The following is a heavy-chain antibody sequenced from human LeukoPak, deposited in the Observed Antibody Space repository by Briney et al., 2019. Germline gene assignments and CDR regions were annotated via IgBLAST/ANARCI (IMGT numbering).Heavy chain of an antibody. D-gene: IGHD6-6*01. CDR1: GYTFTNYY. CDR3: ALAARYYYYGMDV. Sequence: ASVKVSCKASGYTFTNYYMHWVRQAPGQGLEWMGIINPSGGSTSYAQKFQGRLTMTRDTSTSTVYMELRSLRSEDTAVYYCALAARYYYYGMDVWGQGTTVTVSS. J-gene: IGHJ6*02. CDR2: INPSGGST. V-gene: IGHV1-46*01.